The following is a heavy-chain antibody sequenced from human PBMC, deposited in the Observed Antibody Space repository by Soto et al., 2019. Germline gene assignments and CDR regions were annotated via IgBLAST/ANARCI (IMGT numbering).Heavy chain of an antibody. CDR2: IYPGDSDT. D-gene: IGHD3-22*01. CDR3: ARPLTEDYYDSSGYYV. CDR1: GYTFTDYW. J-gene: IGHJ6*02. V-gene: IGHV5-51*01. Sequence: GESLKISCKGSGYTFTDYWIGWVRQLPGKGLEWMGIIYPGDSDTRYSPSFQGHVTITVDKSTSTAYLQWNTLKASDTAMYYCARPLTEDYYDSSGYYVWGQGTTVTVSS.